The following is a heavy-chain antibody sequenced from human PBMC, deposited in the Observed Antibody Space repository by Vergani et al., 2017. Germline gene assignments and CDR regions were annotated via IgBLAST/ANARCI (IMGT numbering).Heavy chain of an antibody. V-gene: IGHV4-34*01. CDR3: ARVPGYSSGWYEPFDD. CDR2: INHSGST. J-gene: IGHJ4*02. D-gene: IGHD6-19*01. Sequence: QVQLQQWGAGLLKPSETLSLTCAVYGGSFSGYYWSWIRQPPGKGLEWIGEINHSGSTNYNPSLKSRVTISVDTSKNQFSLKLSSVTAADTAVYYCARVPGYSSGWYEPFDDWGQGTLVTVSS. CDR1: GGSFSGYY.